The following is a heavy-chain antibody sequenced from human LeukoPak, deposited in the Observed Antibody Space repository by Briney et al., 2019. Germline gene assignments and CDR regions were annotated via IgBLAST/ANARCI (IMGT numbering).Heavy chain of an antibody. V-gene: IGHV3-7*01. J-gene: IGHJ4*02. CDR3: AGDGESLDY. CDR1: GFTFSSCW. CDR2: IKQDGSEK. Sequence: PGGSLRLSCAASGFTFSSCWMSWVRQAPGKGLEWVANIKQDGSEKYYVDSVKGRFTISRDNAKNSLYLQMNSLRAEDTAVYYCAGDGESLDYWGQGTLVTVSS.